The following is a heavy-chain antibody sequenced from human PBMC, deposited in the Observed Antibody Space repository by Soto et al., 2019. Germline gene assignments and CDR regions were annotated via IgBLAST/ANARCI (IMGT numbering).Heavy chain of an antibody. CDR1: GFTFSGYA. CDR2: ISGSSGST. CDR3: AKESMVRGGGTFDY. V-gene: IGHV3-23*01. Sequence: EVQLLESGGGLVQPGGSLRLSCAASGFTFSGYAMSWVRQAPRKGLEWVSAISGSSGSTYYADSVKGRFTISRDNSKNTLYLQMNSLRAEDTAVYYCAKESMVRGGGTFDYWGQGTLVTVSS. J-gene: IGHJ4*02. D-gene: IGHD3-10*01.